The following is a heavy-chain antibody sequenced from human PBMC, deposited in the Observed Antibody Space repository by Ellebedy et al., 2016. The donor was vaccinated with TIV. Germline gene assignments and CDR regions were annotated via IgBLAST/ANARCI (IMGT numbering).Heavy chain of an antibody. J-gene: IGHJ3*02. CDR2: INHSGST. CDR3: ARGLPKPMSALDI. CDR1: GGSFSTYY. Sequence: SETLSLTCAVYGGSFSTYYWSWIRQPPGKGLEWIGEINHSGSTNYNPSLKSRVTISVDTSKNQFSLKLRSVTAADTAVYYCARGLPKPMSALDIWGQGTTVTVSS. V-gene: IGHV4-34*01.